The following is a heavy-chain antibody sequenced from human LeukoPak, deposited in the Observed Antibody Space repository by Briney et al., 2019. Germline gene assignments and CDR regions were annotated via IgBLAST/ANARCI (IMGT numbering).Heavy chain of an antibody. CDR2: ISWNSGSI. D-gene: IGHD3-3*01. Sequence: GGSLRLSCVASGFTFDDYAMHWVRQAPGKGLEWVSGISWNSGSIGYADSVKGRFTISRDNAKNSLYLQMNSLRAEDTALYYCAKTYYDFWSGPYLFDYWGQGTLVTVSS. CDR3: AKTYYDFWSGPYLFDY. CDR1: GFTFDDYA. J-gene: IGHJ4*02. V-gene: IGHV3-9*01.